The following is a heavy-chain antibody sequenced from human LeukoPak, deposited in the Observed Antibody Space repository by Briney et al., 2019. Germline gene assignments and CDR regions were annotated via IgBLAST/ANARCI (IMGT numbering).Heavy chain of an antibody. Sequence: SETLSLTCTVSGASINSDSFYWAWIRQSPGKGLDWIGTSSYNGNTYYNASVKSRASISVDPSKNQISLKLSSVTAADTAIYYCARTPYSNVWELLGYLDFWRQGPRLAVSS. CDR1: GASINSDSFY. CDR2: SSYNGNT. V-gene: IGHV4-39*01. CDR3: ARTPYSNVWELLGYLDF. D-gene: IGHD1-26*01. J-gene: IGHJ4*02.